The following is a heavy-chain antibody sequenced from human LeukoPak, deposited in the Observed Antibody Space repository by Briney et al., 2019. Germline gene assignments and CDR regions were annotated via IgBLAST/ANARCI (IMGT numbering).Heavy chain of an antibody. Sequence: GGSLRLSCAASGFTFSSYWMSWVRQAPGKGLEWVSAISGSGDSTYYADSVKGRFTISRDNSKNTLYLQMNSLRVEDTAVYYCAKDRGIIPDYWGQGTLVTVSS. D-gene: IGHD2-21*01. CDR1: GFTFSSYW. J-gene: IGHJ4*02. CDR2: ISGSGDST. V-gene: IGHV3-23*01. CDR3: AKDRGIIPDY.